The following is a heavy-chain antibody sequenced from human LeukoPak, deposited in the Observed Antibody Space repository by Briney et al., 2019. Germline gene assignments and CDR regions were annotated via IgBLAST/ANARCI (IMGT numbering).Heavy chain of an antibody. V-gene: IGHV3-23*01. CDR1: GFTFSSYG. CDR2: ISGSGGST. Sequence: PGGTLRLSCAASGFTFSSYGMSWVRQAPGKGLEWVSAISGSGGSTYYADSVKGRFTISRDNSKNTLYLQMNSLRAEDTAVYYCAKAPNLMLFWFDPWGQGTLVTVSS. D-gene: IGHD2-8*01. CDR3: AKAPNLMLFWFDP. J-gene: IGHJ5*02.